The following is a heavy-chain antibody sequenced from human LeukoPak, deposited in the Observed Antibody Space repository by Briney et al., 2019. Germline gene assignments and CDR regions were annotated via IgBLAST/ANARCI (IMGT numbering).Heavy chain of an antibody. CDR1: GGSISSGSYY. D-gene: IGHD3-9*01. Sequence: SETPSLTCTVSGGSISSGSYYWSWIRQPAGKGLEWIGRIYTSGSTNYNPSLKSRVTISVDTSKNQFSLKLSSVTAADTAVYYCARTLDEYYDILTGYYGGPFDYWGQGTLVTVSS. J-gene: IGHJ4*02. CDR2: IYTSGST. V-gene: IGHV4-61*02. CDR3: ARTLDEYYDILTGYYGGPFDY.